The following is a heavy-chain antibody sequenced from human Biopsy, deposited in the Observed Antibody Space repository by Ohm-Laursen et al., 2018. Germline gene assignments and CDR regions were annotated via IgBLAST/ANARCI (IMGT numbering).Heavy chain of an antibody. D-gene: IGHD2-8*01. CDR3: ARDPLNGHKHFDY. CDR2: INCKTGAT. J-gene: IGHJ4*02. CDR1: SYTFTDYN. Sequence: ASVKVSCKASSYTFTDYNIHWMRQAPGQGLEWLGYINCKTGATNYAQKFQGTVTMTRDTSISTAYLALGSLRSADTAIYYCARDPLNGHKHFDYWGQGSLVAVSS. V-gene: IGHV1-2*02.